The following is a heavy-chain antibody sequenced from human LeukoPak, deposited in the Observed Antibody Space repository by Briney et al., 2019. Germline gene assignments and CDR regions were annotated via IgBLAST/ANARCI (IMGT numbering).Heavy chain of an antibody. CDR1: GFIFDDYA. CDR3: AKDIGYSSSWYYFDY. V-gene: IGHV3-9*03. Sequence: PVRSLRLSCAASGFIFDDYAMHWVRQAPGKGLEWVSDISWNSGSIGYADSEKGPVTIARDNAKNSLYLQMNSLRAEDMALYYCAKDIGYSSSWYYFDYWGQGTLVTVP. CDR2: ISWNSGSI. J-gene: IGHJ4*02. D-gene: IGHD6-13*01.